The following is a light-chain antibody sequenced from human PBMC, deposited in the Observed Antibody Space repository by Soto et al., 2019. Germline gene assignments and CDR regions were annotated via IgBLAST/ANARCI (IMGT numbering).Light chain of an antibody. CDR1: QSVTNRY. V-gene: IGKV3-20*01. Sequence: EIVLSQSPGTLSLSPGERATLSCRASQSVTNRYLAWYRQKPGQAPRLLIFGASIRDTGIPDRFSGSGSGTDFTLTISRLEPEDFAVYYCQQYGSSPLTFGGGTKVDI. J-gene: IGKJ4*01. CDR3: QQYGSSPLT. CDR2: GAS.